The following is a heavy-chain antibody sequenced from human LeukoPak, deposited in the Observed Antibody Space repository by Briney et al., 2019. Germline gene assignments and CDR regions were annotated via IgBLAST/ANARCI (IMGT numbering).Heavy chain of an antibody. CDR1: GFTFSNAW. D-gene: IGHD3-10*01. CDR3: TTYTFGSPY. J-gene: IGHJ4*02. V-gene: IGHV3-15*07. Sequence: GGSLRLSCAASGFTFSNAWMNWVRQSPGKGLEWVGRIKPNSDDGTTDYAAPVKGRITISRDDSKNTLFLQMNSLKSEDTAVYYCTTYTFGSPYWGQGTLVTVS. CDR2: IKPNSDDGTT.